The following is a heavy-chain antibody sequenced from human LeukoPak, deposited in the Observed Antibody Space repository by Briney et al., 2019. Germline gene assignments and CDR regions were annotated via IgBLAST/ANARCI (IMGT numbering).Heavy chain of an antibody. Sequence: PGGSLRLSCEASGFTVSSNYMSWVRQAPGKGLEWVSVIYSGGSTYYADSVKGRFTISRDNSKNTLYLQMNSLRAEDTAVYYCAREGYYDSSGFDYWGQGTLVTVSS. V-gene: IGHV3-53*01. CDR1: GFTVSSNY. CDR3: AREGYYDSSGFDY. D-gene: IGHD3-22*01. CDR2: IYSGGST. J-gene: IGHJ4*02.